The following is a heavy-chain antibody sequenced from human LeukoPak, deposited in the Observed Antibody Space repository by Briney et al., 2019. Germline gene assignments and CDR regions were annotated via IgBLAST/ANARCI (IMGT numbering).Heavy chain of an antibody. D-gene: IGHD3-22*01. V-gene: IGHV3-21*01. J-gene: IGHJ3*02. Sequence: PGGSLRLSCAASGFTFTSYSMNWVRQAPGKGLQWVSSITSGSSYIYYADSVKGRSTISRDNAKNSLYLQMNSLRAEDTAAYYCARGNYYDSSGYWGYAFDIWGRGTMVTVSS. CDR3: ARGNYYDSSGYWGYAFDI. CDR2: ITSGSSYI. CDR1: GFTFTSYS.